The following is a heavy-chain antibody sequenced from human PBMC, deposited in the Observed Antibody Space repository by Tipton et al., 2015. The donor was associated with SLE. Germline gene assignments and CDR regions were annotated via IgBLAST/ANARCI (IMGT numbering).Heavy chain of an antibody. CDR3: ARDFGGNYWDYYYTMDV. V-gene: IGHV1-18*01. J-gene: IGHJ6*02. CDR1: GYTFTNFD. Sequence: QLVQSGAEVMKPGASVKVSCKASGYTFTNFDISWVRQAPGQGLEWLGWISAYNGNTNYAQKLRARVTMTTDTSTSTAYMELRSLRSDDTAVYYCARDFGGNYWDYYYTMDVWGQGTTVTVSS. CDR2: ISAYNGNT. D-gene: IGHD1-26*01.